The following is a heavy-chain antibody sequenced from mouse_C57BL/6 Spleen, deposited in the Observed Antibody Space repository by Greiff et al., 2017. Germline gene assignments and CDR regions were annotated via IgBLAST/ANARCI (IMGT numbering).Heavy chain of an antibody. V-gene: IGHV5-6*02. Sequence: EVMLVESGGDLVKPGGSLKLSCAASGFTFSSYGMSWVRQTPDKRLEWVATISSGGSYIYYPDSVKGRFTISRDNAKNTLYLQMSSLKSEDTAMYYCARGTGTNWYFDVWGTGTTVTVSS. J-gene: IGHJ1*03. CDR2: ISSGGSYI. CDR3: ARGTGTNWYFDV. CDR1: GFTFSSYG. D-gene: IGHD4-1*01.